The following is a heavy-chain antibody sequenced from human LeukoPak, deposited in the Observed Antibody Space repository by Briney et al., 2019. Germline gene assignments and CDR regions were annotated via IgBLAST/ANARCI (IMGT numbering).Heavy chain of an antibody. J-gene: IGHJ4*02. V-gene: IGHV1-18*01. D-gene: IGHD3-10*01. CDR3: ARWPGPRWFGDYYFDY. CDR2: ISAYNGNT. Sequence: ASVKVSCKASGYTFTNYGISWVRQAPGQGLEWMGWISAYNGNTNYAQKPQGRVTMTTDTSTSTAYMELRSLRSDDTAVYYCARWPGPRWFGDYYFDYWGQGTLVTVSS. CDR1: GYTFTNYG.